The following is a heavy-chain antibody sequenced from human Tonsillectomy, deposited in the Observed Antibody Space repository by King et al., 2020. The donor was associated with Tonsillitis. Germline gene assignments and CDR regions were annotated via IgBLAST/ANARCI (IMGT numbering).Heavy chain of an antibody. J-gene: IGHJ1*01. V-gene: IGHV3-9*01. Sequence: VQLVESGGGLVQPGRSLRLSCAASGFTFENYGMYWVRQAPGKGLEWVSSISWNSGSKGYADSVKGRFTISRDNAKSSLYLQMNSLRDEDTALYYCVKGLKAEAGPEEHFQCWGQGIVVTVS. D-gene: IGHD1-14*01. CDR2: ISWNSGSK. CDR1: GFTFENYG. CDR3: VKGLKAEAGPEEHFQC.